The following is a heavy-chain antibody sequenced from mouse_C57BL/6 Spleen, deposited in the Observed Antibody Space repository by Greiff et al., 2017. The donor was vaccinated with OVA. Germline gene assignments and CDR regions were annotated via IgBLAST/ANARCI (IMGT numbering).Heavy chain of an antibody. CDR2: IDPENGDT. J-gene: IGHJ3*01. CDR1: GFNIKDDY. D-gene: IGHD2-4*01. V-gene: IGHV14-4*01. CDR3: TTADYDVAY. Sequence: VQLQQSGAELVRPGASVKLSCTASGFNIKDDYMHWVKQRPEQGLEWIGWIDPENGDTEYASKFQGKATITADTSSNTAYLQLSSLTSEDTAVYYCTTADYDVAYWGQGALVTVSA.